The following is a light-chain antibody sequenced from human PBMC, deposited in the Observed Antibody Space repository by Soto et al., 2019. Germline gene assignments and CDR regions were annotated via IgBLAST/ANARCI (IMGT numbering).Light chain of an antibody. J-gene: IGLJ1*01. CDR1: SSDVGANNY. CDR3: SSYAGANRV. CDR2: EVT. V-gene: IGLV2-8*01. Sequence: QYALTQPPSASGSPGQSVTISCTGTSSDVGANNYVSWYQQHPGKAPKLMIYEVTKRPSGVPDRFSGSKSGNTASLTVSGLQAEDEADYYCSSYAGANRVFGTGTQLTVL.